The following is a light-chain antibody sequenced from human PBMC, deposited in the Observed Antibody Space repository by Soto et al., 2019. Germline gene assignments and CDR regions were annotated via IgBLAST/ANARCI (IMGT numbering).Light chain of an antibody. CDR1: QSVDIN. J-gene: IGKJ2*01. V-gene: IGKV3-15*01. CDR3: QQYNKWPHT. CDR2: GAF. Sequence: EIMMTQSPATLSVSPGGRATLSCRASQSVDINLAWYQQRPGQSPRLLVYGAFARAAGLPARFSGRGSGTEFTLTISSLQFEDFAVYYCQQYNKWPHTFGQGTKLEI.